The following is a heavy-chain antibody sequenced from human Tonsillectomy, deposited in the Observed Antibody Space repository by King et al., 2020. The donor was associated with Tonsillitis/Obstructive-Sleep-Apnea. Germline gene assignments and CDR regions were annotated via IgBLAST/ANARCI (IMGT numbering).Heavy chain of an antibody. CDR3: AKDIGAVALWFDT. Sequence: VQLVESGGGLVQPGRSLRLSCAASGFTFDDYAMHWVRQAPGKGLEWVSGISWNSGSIGYADSVKGRFTISRDNAKNSLYLQMNSLRAEDTALYYCAKDIGAVALWFDTWGQGTLVTVSS. V-gene: IGHV3-9*01. CDR1: GFTFDDYA. D-gene: IGHD6-19*01. CDR2: ISWNSGSI. J-gene: IGHJ5*02.